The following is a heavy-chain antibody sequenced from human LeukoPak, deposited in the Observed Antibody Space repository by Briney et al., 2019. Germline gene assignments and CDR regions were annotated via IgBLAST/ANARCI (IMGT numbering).Heavy chain of an antibody. CDR3: ARIRDGYNDAYDL. J-gene: IGHJ3*01. Sequence: ASVKVSCKASGGTFISYAISWVRQAPGQVLEGMGLINPDGGKTNYEQNFQGRGTLTRDTSTSTVYMELSSLGSEDTAIYYCARIRDGYNDAYDLWGQGTVVTVPS. CDR2: INPDGGKT. CDR1: GGTFISYA. V-gene: IGHV1-46*01. D-gene: IGHD5-24*01.